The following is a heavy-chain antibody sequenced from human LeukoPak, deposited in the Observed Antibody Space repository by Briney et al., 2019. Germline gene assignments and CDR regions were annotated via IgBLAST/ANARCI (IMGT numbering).Heavy chain of an antibody. CDR2: IYYSGIT. Sequence: SETLSLTCTVSGGSISSSSYYWGWIRQPPGKGLEWIGSIYYSGITNYNPSLKSRVTISVDKSENQFSLRLSSVTAADTAVYYCARLNDYWGQGTLVTVSS. D-gene: IGHD4/OR15-4a*01. V-gene: IGHV4-39*07. CDR3: ARLNDY. J-gene: IGHJ4*02. CDR1: GGSISSSSYY.